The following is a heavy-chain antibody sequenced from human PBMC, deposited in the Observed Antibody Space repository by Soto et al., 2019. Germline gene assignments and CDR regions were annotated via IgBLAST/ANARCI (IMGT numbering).Heavy chain of an antibody. CDR2: ISGSGGST. CDR1: GFTFSNYA. Sequence: GVSLRLSCAASGFTFSNYAMSRIRQAPGKGLEWVSAISGSGGSTYYADSVKGRFTISSDNSKNTLYLQMNSLRAEDTAVYYCATDPYISGLSYLAYWGQGTLVTVSS. J-gene: IGHJ4*02. V-gene: IGHV3-23*01. D-gene: IGHD6-19*01. CDR3: ATDPYISGLSYLAY.